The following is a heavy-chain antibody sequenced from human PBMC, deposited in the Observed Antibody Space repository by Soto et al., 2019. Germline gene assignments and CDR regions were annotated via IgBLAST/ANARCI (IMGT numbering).Heavy chain of an antibody. V-gene: IGHV2-5*01. J-gene: IGHJ4*02. D-gene: IGHD3-22*01. CDR3: AHSVVVGLGYYFDY. CDR1: GFSLSSTRVA. Sequence: QITLKESGPTLVKPTQTLTLTCTFSGFSLSSTRVAVGWIRQPPGKALEWLALIYWHDDKHYSPFLKSRLTITKDTSKNMVVLTMPNMDPVDTATYYCAHSVVVGLGYYFDYWGQGTLVTVSS. CDR2: IYWHDDK.